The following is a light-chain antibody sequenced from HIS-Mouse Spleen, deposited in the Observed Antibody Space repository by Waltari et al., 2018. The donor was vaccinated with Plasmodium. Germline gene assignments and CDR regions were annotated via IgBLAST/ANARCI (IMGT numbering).Light chain of an antibody. CDR2: KDS. Sequence: SYELTQPPSVSVSPGQTARITCSGDALPKQYAYWYQQKPGQAPVLVIYKDSGRPSGIPVRFSGSSSGTTVTLTISGVQAEDEADYYCQSADSSGTYQVFGGGTKLTVL. CDR1: ALPKQY. J-gene: IGLJ2*01. V-gene: IGLV3-25*03. CDR3: QSADSSGTYQV.